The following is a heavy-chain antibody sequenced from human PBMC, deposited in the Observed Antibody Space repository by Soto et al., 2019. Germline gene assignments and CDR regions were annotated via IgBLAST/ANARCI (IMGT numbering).Heavy chain of an antibody. J-gene: IGHJ4*02. CDR1: GGSISSYY. V-gene: IGHV4-59*01. CDR3: ARVGHGSGSYYNPYYFDY. D-gene: IGHD3-10*01. Sequence: SETQSLTYTVSGGSISSYYWSWIRQPPGKGLEWIGYIYYSGSTNYNPSLKSRVTISVDTSKNQFSLKLSSVTAADTAVYYCARVGHGSGSYYNPYYFDYWGQGTLVTVSS. CDR2: IYYSGST.